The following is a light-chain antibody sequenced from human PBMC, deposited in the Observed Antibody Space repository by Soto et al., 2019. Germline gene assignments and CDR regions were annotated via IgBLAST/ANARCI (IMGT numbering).Light chain of an antibody. J-gene: IGKJ1*01. V-gene: IGKV3-20*01. CDR1: QSVSSSY. CDR2: GAS. CDR3: QQYGSSPRT. Sequence: IVCTQGPVTLSLSALEGSTLCCRASQSVSSSYLAWYQQKPGQAPRLLIYGASTRATGIPDRFSGSGSGTDFTLTISRLEPEDFAVYYCQQYGSSPRTFGQGTKVDI.